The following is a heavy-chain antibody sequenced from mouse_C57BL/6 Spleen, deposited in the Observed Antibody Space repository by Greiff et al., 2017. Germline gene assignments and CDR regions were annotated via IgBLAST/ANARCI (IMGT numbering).Heavy chain of an antibody. CDR1: GYTFTSYW. V-gene: IGHV1-53*01. CDR2: INPCNGGT. J-gene: IGHJ3*01. CDR3: SPIYNGYDGAPFAY. D-gene: IGHD2-2*01. Sequence: QVQLQQPGTELVKPGASVKLSCKASGYTFTSYWMHWVKQRPGQGLEWIGNINPCNGGTNYNEKFKSKATLTVDKSSSTAYMQLSSLTSEDSVVFYCSPIYNGYDGAPFAYWGQGTLVTVSA.